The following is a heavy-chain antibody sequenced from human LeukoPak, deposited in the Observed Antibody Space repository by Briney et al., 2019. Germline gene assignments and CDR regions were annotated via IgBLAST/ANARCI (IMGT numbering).Heavy chain of an antibody. V-gene: IGHV3-48*03. CDR2: ISSSGSTV. J-gene: IGHJ4*02. D-gene: IGHD2-2*01. Sequence: PGGSLRPSCVASGFTFSSYELNWVRQAPGKGLEWVSHISSSGSTVYYADSVKGRFTISRDNAKNSLYLQMNSLRAEDTAVYYCARRYCSSTSCLLDYWGQGTLVTVSS. CDR1: GFTFSSYE. CDR3: ARRYCSSTSCLLDY.